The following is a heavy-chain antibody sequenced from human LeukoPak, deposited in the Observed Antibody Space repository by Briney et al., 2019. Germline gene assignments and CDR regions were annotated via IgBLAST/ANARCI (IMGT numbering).Heavy chain of an antibody. CDR1: GGSFSGYY. V-gene: IGHV4-34*01. J-gene: IGHJ4*02. Sequence: SETLSLTCAVYGGSFSGYYWSWIRQPPGKGLEWIGEINHSGSTNYNPSLKSRVTISVDTSKNQFSLKLSSVTAADTAVYYCARGHRDYDYVWGSYRSYYFDYWGQETLVTVSS. D-gene: IGHD3-16*02. CDR3: ARGHRDYDYVWGSYRSYYFDY. CDR2: INHSGST.